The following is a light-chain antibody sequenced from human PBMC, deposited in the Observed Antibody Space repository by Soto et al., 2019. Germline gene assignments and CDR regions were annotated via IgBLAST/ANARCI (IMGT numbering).Light chain of an antibody. J-gene: IGLJ3*02. CDR1: SSDVGAYNF. CDR2: EVS. V-gene: IGLV2-8*01. CDR3: SSYAGGSWV. Sequence: HSVLTQPPSASGSPGQSVTISCTGTSSDVGAYNFVSWYQQHPGKAPKFMIYEVSKRPSGVPDRFSGSKSGNTASLTVSGLQAEDEADYYCSSYAGGSWVFGGGTKLTVL.